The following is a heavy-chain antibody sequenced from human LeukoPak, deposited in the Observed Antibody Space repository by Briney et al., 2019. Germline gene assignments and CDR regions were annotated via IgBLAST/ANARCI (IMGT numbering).Heavy chain of an antibody. CDR1: GFTFDDYT. D-gene: IGHD6-13*01. CDR3: AKGWYSSSWYGISRFDY. CDR2: ISGDGGST. J-gene: IGHJ4*02. Sequence: PGGSLRLSCAASGFTFDDYTIHWVRQVPGKGLEWASLISGDGGSTYYADSVKGRFTISRDNSKNFLYLQMNSLRTEDTALYYCAKGWYSSSWYGISRFDYWGQGTLVTVSS. V-gene: IGHV3-43*01.